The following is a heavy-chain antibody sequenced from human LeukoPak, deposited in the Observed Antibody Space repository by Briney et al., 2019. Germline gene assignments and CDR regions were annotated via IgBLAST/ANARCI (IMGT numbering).Heavy chain of an antibody. J-gene: IGHJ1*01. D-gene: IGHD6-13*01. Sequence: SETLSLTCAVSGYPINNAYYWVWIRPPPGKGLEWIGEINHSGSTNYNPSLKSRVTISVDTSKNQFSLKLSSVTAADTAVYYCARDRYSSSWYAKGGYFQHWGQGTLVTVSS. CDR1: GYPINNAYY. V-gene: IGHV4-38-2*02. CDR3: ARDRYSSSWYAKGGYFQH. CDR2: INHSGST.